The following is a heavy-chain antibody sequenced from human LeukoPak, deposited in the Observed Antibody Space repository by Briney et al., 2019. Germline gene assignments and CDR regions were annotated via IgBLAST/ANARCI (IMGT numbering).Heavy chain of an antibody. D-gene: IGHD3-10*01. CDR2: IYYFGST. CDR3: ARHDGSGLPLDY. J-gene: IGHJ4*02. Sequence: SETLSLTCTVSGGSISSGGYYWSWIRQPPGKGLEWIGYIYYFGSTNYNPSLKSRVTISVDTSKNQFSLELTSVTAADTAVYFCARHDGSGLPLDYWGQGTLVTVPS. V-gene: IGHV4-61*08. CDR1: GGSISSGGYY.